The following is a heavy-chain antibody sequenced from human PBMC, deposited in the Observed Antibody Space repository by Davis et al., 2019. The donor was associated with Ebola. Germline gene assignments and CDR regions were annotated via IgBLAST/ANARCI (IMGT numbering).Heavy chain of an antibody. CDR1: GFTFSSYW. D-gene: IGHD3-3*01. V-gene: IGHV3-7*03. Sequence: GESLKISCAASGFTFSSYWMSWVRQAPGKGPEWVANIKQDGSEKYYVDSVKGRFTISRDNAKNSLYLQMNSLRAEDTAVYYCARDAAPYYDFWSGYPDYWGQGTLVTVSS. J-gene: IGHJ4*02. CDR2: IKQDGSEK. CDR3: ARDAAPYYDFWSGYPDY.